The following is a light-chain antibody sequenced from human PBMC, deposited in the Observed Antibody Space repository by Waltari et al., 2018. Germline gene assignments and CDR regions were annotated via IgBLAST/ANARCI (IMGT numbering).Light chain of an antibody. CDR3: QQYKTFSRT. CDR2: DVS. V-gene: IGKV1-5*01. J-gene: IGKJ1*01. Sequence: DIQMTQSPSTLSASVGDRVTITCRASQSISSWLAWYQQKPGKAPKLLIYDVSSLESGVPSRFSGSGSGTEFTLTISSLQPDDFATYYCQQYKTFSRTFGQGTKVEI. CDR1: QSISSW.